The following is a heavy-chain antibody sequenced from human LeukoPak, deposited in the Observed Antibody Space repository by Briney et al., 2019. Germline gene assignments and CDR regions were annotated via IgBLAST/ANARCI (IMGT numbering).Heavy chain of an antibody. Sequence: GGSLRLSCLASGFSFTSHMHWVRQAPGKGLEYVSSININGGSTYYADSVKGRFTISRDNSKNTLYLQMSSLRAEDTAVYYCVKDRYVDYWGQGTLVTVS. D-gene: IGHD3-16*01. CDR2: ININGGST. V-gene: IGHV3-64D*09. J-gene: IGHJ4*02. CDR3: VKDRYVDY. CDR1: GFSFTSH.